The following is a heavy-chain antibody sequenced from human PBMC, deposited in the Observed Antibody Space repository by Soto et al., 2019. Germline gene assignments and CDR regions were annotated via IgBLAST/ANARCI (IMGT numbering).Heavy chain of an antibody. CDR1: GFTLSGSD. D-gene: IGHD3-10*01. V-gene: IGHV3-73*02. J-gene: IGHJ6*02. Sequence: ERQLVESGGGLVQSGGSLKLSCAASGFTLSGSDIHWVRQASGKGLEWVGRIRTKSNNFATSYAESVRGRFTISTDDSHHTSSLQMSSLKTEDTAIYYCSRHQEGRSMVFYGMDVWGQGTTVTVSS. CDR3: SRHQEGRSMVFYGMDV. CDR2: IRTKSNNFAT.